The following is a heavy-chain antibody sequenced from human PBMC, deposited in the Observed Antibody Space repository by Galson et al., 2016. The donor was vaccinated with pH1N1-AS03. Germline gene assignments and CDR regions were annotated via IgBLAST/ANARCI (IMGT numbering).Heavy chain of an antibody. Sequence: CAISGDSVFSNTAAWNWIRQSPSRGLEWLGRTYYRSKWYNDYAVFVASRITINPDTSKNQFSLQLNSVTPEDTAVYYWARDHLGAGPAFDYWGQGTLVTVSS. CDR3: ARDHLGAGPAFDY. J-gene: IGHJ4*02. V-gene: IGHV6-1*01. CDR1: GDSVFSNTAA. D-gene: IGHD1-26*01. CDR2: TYYRSKWYN.